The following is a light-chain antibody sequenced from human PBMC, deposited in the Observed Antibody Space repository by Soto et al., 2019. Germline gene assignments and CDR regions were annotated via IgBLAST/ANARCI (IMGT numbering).Light chain of an antibody. CDR2: NVR. Sequence: QSALTQPASVSGSPGQSITISCTGTNSDVGGYNYVSWYQQHPGEAPKLVIYNVRDRPSGVSSRFSGSKSGTTASLTISGLQAEDEADDYCTSYRGTNSLVFGGGTKLTVL. V-gene: IGLV2-14*03. CDR3: TSYRGTNSLV. CDR1: NSDVGGYNY. J-gene: IGLJ3*02.